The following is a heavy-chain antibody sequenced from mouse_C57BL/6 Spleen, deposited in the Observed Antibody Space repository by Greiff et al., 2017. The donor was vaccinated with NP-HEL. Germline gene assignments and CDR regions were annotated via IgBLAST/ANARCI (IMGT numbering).Heavy chain of an antibody. V-gene: IGHV1-15*01. D-gene: IGHD1-1*01. CDR2: IDPETGGT. CDR3: TRRGNSRLDY. Sequence: VKLMESGAELVRPGASVTLSCKASGYTFTDYEMHWVKQTPVHGLEWIGAIDPETGGTAYNQKFKGKAILTADKSSSTAYMELRSLTSEDSAVYYCTRRGNSRLDYWGQGTTLTVSS. CDR1: GYTFTDYE. J-gene: IGHJ2*01.